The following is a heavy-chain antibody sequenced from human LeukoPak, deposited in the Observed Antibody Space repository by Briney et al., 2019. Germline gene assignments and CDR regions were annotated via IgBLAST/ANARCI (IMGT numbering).Heavy chain of an antibody. V-gene: IGHV3-23*01. CDR2: ISGGSEDT. Sequence: QAGGSLRLSCTASGFTFGGYAMSWVRQAPGKGLEWVSSISGGSEDTYYADSVKGRFTISRDNSKTTLYLQMNSLRAEDTAVYYCARTIAQYSNSWLYFYYGLDVRGQGTTVTVSS. CDR3: ARTIAQYSNSWLYFYYGLDV. D-gene: IGHD6-13*01. CDR1: GFTFGGYA. J-gene: IGHJ6*02.